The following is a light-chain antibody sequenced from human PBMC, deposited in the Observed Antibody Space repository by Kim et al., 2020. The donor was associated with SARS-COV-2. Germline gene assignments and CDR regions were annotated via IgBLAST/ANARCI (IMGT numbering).Light chain of an antibody. CDR3: QQRSNWPPLT. CDR2: DAS. J-gene: IGKJ4*01. Sequence: SPGERATPSCRASQSVSSYLAWYQQKPGHAPRLLIYDASNRATGIPARFSGSGSGTDFTLSISSLEPEDFAVYYCQQRSNWPPLTFGGGTKVEIK. CDR1: QSVSSY. V-gene: IGKV3-11*01.